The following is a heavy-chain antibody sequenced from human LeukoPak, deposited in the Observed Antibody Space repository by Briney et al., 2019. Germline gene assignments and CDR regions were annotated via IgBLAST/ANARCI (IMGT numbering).Heavy chain of an antibody. V-gene: IGHV1-8*01. CDR1: GYTFTSYD. D-gene: IGHD6-19*01. CDR3: ARGTKYSSAWYSRPASDHYYYGMDV. Sequence: ASVKVSCKASGYTFTSYDINWVRQATGQGPEWMGWMNPNSGNTGYAQKFQGRVTMTRNTSISTAYMELSSLRSEDTAVYYCARGTKYSSAWYSRPASDHYYYGMDVWGQGTTVTVSS. CDR2: MNPNSGNT. J-gene: IGHJ6*02.